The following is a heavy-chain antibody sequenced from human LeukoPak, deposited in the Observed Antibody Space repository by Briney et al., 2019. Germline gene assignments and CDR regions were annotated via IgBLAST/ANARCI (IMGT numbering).Heavy chain of an antibody. V-gene: IGHV3-23*01. CDR1: GFTLFNYC. D-gene: IGHD6-6*01. CDR3: ARGDEYSSSENDY. CDR2: IAAGGCGT. J-gene: IGHJ4*02. Sequence: GGSLRLSCAVSGFTLFNYCMSWVRQPPGKGREWVSAIAAGGCGTFYADSVKGRFTISRDNSKNTLYLQMNSLRAEDTAVYYCARGDEYSSSENDYWGQGTLVTVSS.